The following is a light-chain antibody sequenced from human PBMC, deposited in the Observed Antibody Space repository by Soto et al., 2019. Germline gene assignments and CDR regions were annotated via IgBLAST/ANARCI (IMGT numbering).Light chain of an antibody. CDR3: HQLNRYPPA. Sequence: DIQLTQSPSFLSASVGDRVTITCRASQAISTYLAWYQQKPGKAPKLLIYAASTLQSGVPSRFGGYGSGTECTLTISSLQPEDFATYFCHQLNRYPPAFGGWTKVEIK. V-gene: IGKV1-9*01. J-gene: IGKJ4*01. CDR1: QAISTY. CDR2: AAS.